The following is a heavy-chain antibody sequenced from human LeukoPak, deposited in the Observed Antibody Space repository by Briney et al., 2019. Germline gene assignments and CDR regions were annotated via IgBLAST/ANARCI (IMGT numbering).Heavy chain of an antibody. CDR1: GFTFNTYG. V-gene: IGHV3-33*06. CDR3: AKDRAGINLVRGVITGVMDV. D-gene: IGHD3-10*01. CDR2: IWYDGTNK. Sequence: PGGSLRLSCAASGFTFNTYGMNWVRQAPGKGLEWVAVIWYDGTNKYYRDSVKGRFTISRDNSKNTLYLQMINLRDEDTAVYYCAKDRAGINLVRGVITGVMDVWGQGTTVTVSS. J-gene: IGHJ6*02.